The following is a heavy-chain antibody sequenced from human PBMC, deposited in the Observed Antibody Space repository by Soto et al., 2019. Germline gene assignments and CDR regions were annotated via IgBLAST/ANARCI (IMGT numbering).Heavy chain of an antibody. CDR1: GYTFTSYV. Sequence: ASVKVSCKASGYTFTSYVMHWVRQAPGQRLEWMGWINAGNGNTKYSQKFQGRVTITRDTSASTAYMELSSLRSEDTAVYYCARVSGYCSSTSCYRGGPFDYWGQGTLVTV. D-gene: IGHD2-2*01. J-gene: IGHJ4*02. CDR3: ARVSGYCSSTSCYRGGPFDY. V-gene: IGHV1-3*01. CDR2: INAGNGNT.